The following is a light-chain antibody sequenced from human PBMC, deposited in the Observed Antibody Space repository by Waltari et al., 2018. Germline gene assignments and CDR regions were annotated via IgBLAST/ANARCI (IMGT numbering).Light chain of an antibody. J-gene: IGKJ1*01. CDR2: DAS. V-gene: IGKV1-5*01. CDR1: QSISTW. Sequence: DIQMTQSPSTLSASVGDRVTITCRAGQSISTWLAWYQQKPGQAPKLLIYDASILRVGIPSRFSASGSGTEFTLTIRSLQPDDFATYYCQQYNSFWRTFGQGTKVE. CDR3: QQYNSFWRT.